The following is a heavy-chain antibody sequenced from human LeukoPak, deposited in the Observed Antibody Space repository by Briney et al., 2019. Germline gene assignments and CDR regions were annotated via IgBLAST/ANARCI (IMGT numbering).Heavy chain of an antibody. CDR1: GGSFSGYY. Sequence: SETLSLTCAVNGGSFSGYYWSWTRQPPGKGLEWIAEIKHIGSTNYNPSLKSRVNTSVDTSKKQFSRKLSSGTAADTAVYYCGFSLIRGVIRDWGQGALVSVSS. CDR2: IKHIGST. V-gene: IGHV4-34*01. CDR3: GFSLIRGVIRD. J-gene: IGHJ4*02. D-gene: IGHD3-10*01.